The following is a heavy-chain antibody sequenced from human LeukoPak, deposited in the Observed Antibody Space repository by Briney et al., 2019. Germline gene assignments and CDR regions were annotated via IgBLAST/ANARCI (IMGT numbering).Heavy chain of an antibody. CDR3: ARQEGLAYCGGDCYPWFDP. D-gene: IGHD2-21*02. Sequence: SQTLSLTCTVSGGSISSGDYYWSWIRQPPGKGLEWIGHIYYSGSTYYNPSLKSRVTISVDTSKNQFSLKLSSVTAADTAVYYCARQEGLAYCGGDCYPWFDPWGQGTLVTVSS. J-gene: IGHJ5*02. CDR2: IYYSGST. V-gene: IGHV4-30-4*01. CDR1: GGSISSGDYY.